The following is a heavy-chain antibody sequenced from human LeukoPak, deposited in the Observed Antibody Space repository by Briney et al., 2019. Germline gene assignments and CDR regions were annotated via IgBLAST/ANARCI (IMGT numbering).Heavy chain of an antibody. CDR2: IYYSGST. CDR1: GGSISSYY. CDR3: ASLSGDYGDF. J-gene: IGHJ4*02. V-gene: IGHV4-59*01. D-gene: IGHD4-17*01. Sequence: SETLSLTCTVSGGSISSYYWSWIRQPPGKGLEWIGYIYYSGSTNYNPSLKSRVTISIGTSKNQLSLKLSSVTAADTAVYYCASLSGDYGDFWGQGTLVTVSS.